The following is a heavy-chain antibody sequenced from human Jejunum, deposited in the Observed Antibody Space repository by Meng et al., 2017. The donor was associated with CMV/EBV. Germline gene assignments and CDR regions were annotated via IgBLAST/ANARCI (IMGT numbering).Heavy chain of an antibody. CDR1: FTFSTYW. Sequence: FTFSTYWMSWVRQAPGKGLEWVANIKFDGSQTYYVDSVKGRFTISRDNAKNSLYLQMNSLRPEDTALYYCAKATIAGRRGYGMDVWGQGTTVTVSS. D-gene: IGHD2-15*01. V-gene: IGHV3-7*03. CDR3: AKATIAGRRGYGMDV. J-gene: IGHJ6*02. CDR2: IKFDGSQT.